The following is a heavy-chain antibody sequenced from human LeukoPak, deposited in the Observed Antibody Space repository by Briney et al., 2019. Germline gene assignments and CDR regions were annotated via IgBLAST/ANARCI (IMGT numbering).Heavy chain of an antibody. D-gene: IGHD5-12*01. J-gene: IGHJ4*02. V-gene: IGHV3-7*03. CDR2: IKQDGSEK. CDR3: AKVYSGYDSLYFDY. CDR1: GFTFSSYW. Sequence: PGGSLRLSCAASGFTFSSYWMSWVRQAPGKGLEWVANIKQDGSEKYYVDSVKGRFTISRDNAKNSLYLQMNSLRAEDTAVYYCAKVYSGYDSLYFDYWGQGTLVTVSS.